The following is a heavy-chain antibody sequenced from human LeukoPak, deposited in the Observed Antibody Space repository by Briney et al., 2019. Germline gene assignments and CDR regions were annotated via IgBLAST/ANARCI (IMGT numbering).Heavy chain of an antibody. CDR2: ISRGAIDI. J-gene: IGHJ4*02. Sequence: GGSLRLSCAASGFTFSSYAMTWVRQAPGKGLEWVSAISRGAIDIYYADSVKGRFTISRDDSKNALYLQMNNLRAEDTALYYCTKEVWGSYPVWGQGTLVTVSS. CDR3: TKEVWGSYPV. CDR1: GFTFSSYA. V-gene: IGHV3-23*01. D-gene: IGHD3-16*02.